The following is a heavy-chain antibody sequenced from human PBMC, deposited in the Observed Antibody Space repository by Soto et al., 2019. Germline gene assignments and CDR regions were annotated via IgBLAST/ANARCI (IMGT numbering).Heavy chain of an antibody. Sequence: SETLSLTCPVSGDTISSYDWSWIRQPPGKGLEWIGYIYYSGSTNYNPSLKNRVTISVDASKSQFYLKLRSVTAADTAVYYCARGMAEEQIFYYFDYWGQGALVTAPQ. CDR2: IYYSGST. CDR3: ARGMAEEQIFYYFDY. CDR1: GDTISSYD. V-gene: IGHV4-59*01. J-gene: IGHJ4*02. D-gene: IGHD3-9*01.